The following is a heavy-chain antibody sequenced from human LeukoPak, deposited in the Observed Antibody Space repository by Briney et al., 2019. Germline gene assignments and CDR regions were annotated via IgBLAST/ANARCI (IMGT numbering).Heavy chain of an antibody. CDR1: GGTFSSYD. D-gene: IGHD6-13*01. CDR2: IMPMFGTA. Sequence: SVKVSCKASGGTFSSYDISWVRQAPGQGLEWMGGIMPMFGTANYAQKFQGRVTITADESTSTAYMELSSLRSVDTAVYYCARGQQQLEVYYYMDVWGKGTTVTISS. J-gene: IGHJ6*03. CDR3: ARGQQQLEVYYYMDV. V-gene: IGHV1-69*13.